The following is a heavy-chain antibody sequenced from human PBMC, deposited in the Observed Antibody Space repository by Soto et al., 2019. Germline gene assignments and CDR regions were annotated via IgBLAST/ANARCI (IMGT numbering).Heavy chain of an antibody. CDR1: ENTLTELT. CDR2: SAPEEGEP. V-gene: IGHV1-24*01. CDR3: ARKVLTGYYKRNWFDP. D-gene: IGHD3-9*01. Sequence: GASVKVSCKVPENTLTELTIDWLRQAPGKGLEWMGRSAPEEGEPIYPQKFQGRVTMTRNTSISTAYMELSSLRSEDTAVYYCARKVLTGYYKRNWFDPWGQGTLVTVSS. J-gene: IGHJ5*02.